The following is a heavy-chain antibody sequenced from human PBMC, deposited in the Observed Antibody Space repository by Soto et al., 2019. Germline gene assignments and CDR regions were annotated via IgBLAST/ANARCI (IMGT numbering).Heavy chain of an antibody. J-gene: IGHJ5*02. CDR3: ARLCSGGSCYFGNWFDP. Sequence: SETLSLTCTVSGGSISSSSYYWGWIRQPPGKGLEWIGSIYYSGSTYYNPSLKSRVTISVDTSKNQFSLKLSSVTAADTAVYYCARLCSGGSCYFGNWFDPWGQGTLVTVSS. CDR2: IYYSGST. CDR1: GGSISSSSYY. V-gene: IGHV4-39*01. D-gene: IGHD2-15*01.